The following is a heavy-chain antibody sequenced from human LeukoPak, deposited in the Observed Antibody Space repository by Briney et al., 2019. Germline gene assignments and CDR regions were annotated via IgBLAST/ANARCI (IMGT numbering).Heavy chain of an antibody. J-gene: IGHJ5*02. CDR3: ARVHYDFWSGYYRSGWFDP. CDR2: MNPNSGNT. Sequence: ASVKVSCKASGYTFTNYDINWVRQATGQGLEWVGRMNPNSGNTGYAQKFQGRVTMTRDMSTSTVYMELSSLRSEDTAVYYCARVHYDFWSGYYRSGWFDPWGQGTLVTVSS. CDR1: GYTFTNYD. D-gene: IGHD3-3*01. V-gene: IGHV1-8*02.